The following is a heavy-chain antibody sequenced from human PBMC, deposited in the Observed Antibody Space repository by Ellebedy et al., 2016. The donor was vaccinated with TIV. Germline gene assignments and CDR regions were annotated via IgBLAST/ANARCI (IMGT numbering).Heavy chain of an antibody. CDR3: AKDRPYYGMDV. CDR1: GFTFSSYG. Sequence: GESLKISCEASGFTFSSYGMHWVRQAPGKGLEWVAVISYDGSNKYYADSVKGRFTISRDNSKNTLYLQMNSLRAEDTAVYYCAKDRPYYGMDVWGQGTTVTVSS. CDR2: ISYDGSNK. V-gene: IGHV3-30*18. J-gene: IGHJ6*02.